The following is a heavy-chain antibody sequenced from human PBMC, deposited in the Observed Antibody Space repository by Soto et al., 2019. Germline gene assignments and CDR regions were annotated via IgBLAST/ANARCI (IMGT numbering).Heavy chain of an antibody. CDR3: ARSQWLLISHYFES. Sequence: SETLSLTCSVTGGSISSSDYYWVWIRQPPGKGLEWIVSILHTGSTYYNPSLESRVTISVDTSKNQFSLQLSSVTAADTAVYYCARSQWLLISHYFESWGQGPLVSVYS. J-gene: IGHJ4*02. V-gene: IGHV4-39*01. D-gene: IGHD1-26*01. CDR1: GGSISSSDYY. CDR2: ILHTGST.